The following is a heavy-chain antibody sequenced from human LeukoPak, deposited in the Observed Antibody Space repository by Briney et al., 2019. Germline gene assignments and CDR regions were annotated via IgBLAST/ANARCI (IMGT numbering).Heavy chain of an antibody. J-gene: IGHJ4*02. V-gene: IGHV3-7*01. CDR1: GGSFSGYY. CDR3: ARGAWYYIY. CDR2: IKPDGSEK. Sequence: PSETLSLTCAVYGGSFSGYYWSWIRQPPGKGLEWLANIKPDGSEKNYVDSVRGRFTISRDNAKNSLYLEMNSLRAEDTAVYYCARGAWYYIYWGQGTLVSVSS. D-gene: IGHD6-19*01.